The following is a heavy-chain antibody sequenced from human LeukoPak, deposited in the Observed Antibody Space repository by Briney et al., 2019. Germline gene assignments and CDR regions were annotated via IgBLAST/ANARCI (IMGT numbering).Heavy chain of an antibody. D-gene: IGHD2-2*01. CDR3: ARYRRHCSSTSCYNWFDP. J-gene: IGHJ5*02. CDR1: GGTFSSYA. CDR2: IIPIFGTA. Sequence: VASVKVSCKASGGTFSSYAISWVRQAPRQGLEWMGGIIPIFGTANYAQKFQGRVTITADESTSTAYMELSSLRSEDTAVYYCARYRRHCSSTSCYNWFDPWGQGTLVTVSS. V-gene: IGHV1-69*01.